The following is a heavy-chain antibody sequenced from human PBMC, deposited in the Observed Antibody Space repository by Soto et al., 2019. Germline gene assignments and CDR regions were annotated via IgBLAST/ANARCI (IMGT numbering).Heavy chain of an antibody. CDR1: GFTFSSAA. Sequence: EVQLLESGGGLEQPGGSLRLSCAASGFTFSSAAMSRVRQAPGKGLEWVSVISGSGGSTYYADSVKGRFTVSRDNSKNTRYLQINSLRAEDTAVYYCAKECGYTYGYVDCWGQGTLVTVSS. J-gene: IGHJ4*02. D-gene: IGHD5-18*01. V-gene: IGHV3-23*01. CDR3: AKECGYTYGYVDC. CDR2: ISGSGGST.